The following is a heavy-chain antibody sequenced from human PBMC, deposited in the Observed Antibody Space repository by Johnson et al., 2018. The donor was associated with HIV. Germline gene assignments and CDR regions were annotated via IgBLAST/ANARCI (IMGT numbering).Heavy chain of an antibody. V-gene: IGHV3-20*04. CDR1: GFTFDDYG. CDR2: INWNGGST. D-gene: IGHD2-21*02. CDR3: VRVGKYCDDDCHSGVDAFDI. Sequence: VQLVESGGGVVRPGGSLRLSCAASGFTFDDYGMSWVRQAPGKGLEWFSCINWNGGSTGYGDSVKGRFTISRDNAKNSLYLHMNSLRVEDTALYYCVRVGKYCDDDCHSGVDAFDIWGQGTMVTVSS. J-gene: IGHJ3*02.